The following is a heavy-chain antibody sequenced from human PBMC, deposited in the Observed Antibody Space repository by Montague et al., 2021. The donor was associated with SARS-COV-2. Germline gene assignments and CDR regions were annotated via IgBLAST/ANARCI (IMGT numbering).Heavy chain of an antibody. Sequence: SETLSLTCTVSGGSITNNIDYWAWIRQPPGKGLEWIGSIYYTGNTYYNPSLKSRVTISVVTSMNHFTLKLSSVTAAETAVYYRARLKRYFDSSGSPSAFDFWGQGTKVTVSS. CDR2: IYYTGNT. CDR3: ARLKRYFDSSGSPSAFDF. CDR1: GGSITNNIDY. V-gene: IGHV4-39*02. D-gene: IGHD3-22*01. J-gene: IGHJ3*01.